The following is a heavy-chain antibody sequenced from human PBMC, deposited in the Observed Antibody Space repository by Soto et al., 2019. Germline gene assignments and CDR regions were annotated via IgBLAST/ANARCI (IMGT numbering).Heavy chain of an antibody. J-gene: IGHJ5*02. Sequence: EVQLVESGGGLVKPGGSLRLSCAASGFTFSSYGMNWVRQAPGKGLEWVSSISSSSSYIYYADSVKGRFTIARDNAKNSLYKQMNSRRAEDTDVYYCAREAGSFDDSCGAWGQGTLVTVSS. D-gene: IGHD3-22*01. CDR2: ISSSSSYI. CDR1: GFTFSSYG. V-gene: IGHV3-21*01. CDR3: AREAGSFDDSCGA.